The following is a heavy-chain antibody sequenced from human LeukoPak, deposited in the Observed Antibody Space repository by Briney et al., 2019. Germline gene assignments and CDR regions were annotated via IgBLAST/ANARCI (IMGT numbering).Heavy chain of an antibody. CDR2: IYYSGST. J-gene: IGHJ3*02. V-gene: IGHV4-59*11. CDR3: AREWEGIDI. Sequence: SETLSLTCAVYGGSISSHYWSWIRQPPGKGLEWIGYIYYSGSTNYNPPLKSRVAISVDTSVNQFSLKLISVTAADTAVYYCAREWEGIDIWGQGTMVTVSS. D-gene: IGHD1-26*01. CDR1: GGSISSHY.